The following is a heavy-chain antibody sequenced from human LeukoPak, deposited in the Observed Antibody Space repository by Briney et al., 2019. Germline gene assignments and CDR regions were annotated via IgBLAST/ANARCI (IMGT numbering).Heavy chain of an antibody. J-gene: IGHJ4*02. Sequence: ASVKVSCKASGYTFTSYGISWVRQAPGQGLEWMGWISAYNGNTNYAQKLQGSVTMTTDTSTSTAYMELRSLRSDDTAVYCCARDDPQWLVFDFWGQGTLVTVSS. CDR2: ISAYNGNT. CDR3: ARDDPQWLVFDF. CDR1: GYTFTSYG. V-gene: IGHV1-18*04. D-gene: IGHD6-19*01.